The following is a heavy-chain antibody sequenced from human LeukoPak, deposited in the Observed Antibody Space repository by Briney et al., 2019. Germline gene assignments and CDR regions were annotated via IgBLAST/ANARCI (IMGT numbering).Heavy chain of an antibody. CDR3: ARHSSGDYSPFDF. Sequence: PGGSLRLSCAASGFMFRDAAMTWVRQAPGKGLEWVSTISAYGGSTYYADSVKGRFTISRDDSKNTLSLQMNSLRAEDTAVYYCARHSSGDYSPFDFWGQGTLVTVSS. V-gene: IGHV3-23*01. CDR1: GFMFRDAA. D-gene: IGHD4-17*01. J-gene: IGHJ4*02. CDR2: ISAYGGST.